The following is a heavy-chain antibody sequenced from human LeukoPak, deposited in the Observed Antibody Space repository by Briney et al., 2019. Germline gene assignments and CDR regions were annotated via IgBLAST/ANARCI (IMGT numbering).Heavy chain of an antibody. Sequence: PSETLSLTCTVSGGSISTYYWSWIRQPPGKGLEWIGYIYYTGSTSYNPSLKSRVTMSLDASKYQFSLELNSVTPADTAVYYCARGGNYWPQWWFDPWGRGTLVSVSS. J-gene: IGHJ5*02. CDR1: GGSISTYY. CDR2: IYYTGST. CDR3: ARGGNYWPQWWFDP. V-gene: IGHV4-59*01. D-gene: IGHD1-26*01.